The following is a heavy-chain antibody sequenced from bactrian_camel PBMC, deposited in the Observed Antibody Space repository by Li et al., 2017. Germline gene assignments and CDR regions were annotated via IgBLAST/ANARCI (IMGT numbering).Heavy chain of an antibody. V-gene: IGHV3S53*01. CDR1: GNTASTAC. CDR2: VSPDGSA. D-gene: IGHD3*01. Sequence: HVQLVESGGGPVQTGGSLRLSCAASGNTASTACMAWFRQVPGKEREGVAVVSPDGSARYADSEKGRFTFSRDNAKDTLYLQMNSLKIEDTAVYYCALGSSRQATMTARGKGTQVTVS. J-gene: IGHJ4*01.